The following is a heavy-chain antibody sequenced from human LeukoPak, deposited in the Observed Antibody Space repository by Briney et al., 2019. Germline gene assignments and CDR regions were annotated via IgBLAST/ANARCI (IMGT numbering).Heavy chain of an antibody. CDR3: ARRLTQYDCFDP. Sequence: SQTLSLTCAISGDSVSSNSVTWNWIRQFPSRGLEWLGRTYYRSTWYNDYAVSVRGRITVNPDTSKNQFSLHLNSVTPEDTAVYYCARRLTQYDCFDPWGQGILVTVSS. CDR2: TYYRSTWYN. J-gene: IGHJ5*02. D-gene: IGHD2-2*01. CDR1: GDSVSSNSVT. V-gene: IGHV6-1*01.